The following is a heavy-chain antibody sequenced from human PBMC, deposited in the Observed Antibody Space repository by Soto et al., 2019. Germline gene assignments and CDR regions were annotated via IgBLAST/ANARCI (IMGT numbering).Heavy chain of an antibody. J-gene: IGHJ2*01. D-gene: IGHD1-7*01. CDR1: GGSISSGGYS. Sequence: QLQLQESGSGLVKPSQTLSLTCAVSGGSISSGGYSWNWIRQPPGKGLEWIGYIYLIGNTYYNPSLTSRVAIAVDRSKSRFSLKLSSVTAADTAVYYCAREDGTTVRYFDLWGRGTLVTVSS. V-gene: IGHV4-30-2*01. CDR3: AREDGTTVRYFDL. CDR2: IYLIGNT.